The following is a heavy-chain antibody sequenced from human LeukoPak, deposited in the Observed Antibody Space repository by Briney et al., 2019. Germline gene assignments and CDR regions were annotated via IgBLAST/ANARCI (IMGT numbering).Heavy chain of an antibody. CDR3: ARQTVAGTFFDY. D-gene: IGHD6-19*01. CDR1: GFTFSSYS. Sequence: GGSLRLSCAASGFTFSSYSMNWVRQAPGKGLEWVSSISSSSSYIYYADSVKGRFTISRDNAKNSLYLQMNSLRAEDTAVYYCARQTVAGTFFDYWGQGTLVTVSS. J-gene: IGHJ4*02. V-gene: IGHV3-21*01. CDR2: ISSSSSYI.